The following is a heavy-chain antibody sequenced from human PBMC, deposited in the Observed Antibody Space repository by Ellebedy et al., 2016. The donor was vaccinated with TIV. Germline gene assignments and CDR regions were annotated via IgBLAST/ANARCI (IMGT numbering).Heavy chain of an antibody. CDR1: GFTFSSYS. V-gene: IGHV3-21*04. Sequence: GGSLRLSCAASGFTFSSYSMNWVRQAPGKGLEWVSSISSSSSYIYYADSVKGRFTISRDNAKNSLYLQMNSLRAEDTAVYYCARLNCVGGSCYLDYWGQGTLVTVSS. CDR2: ISSSSSYI. D-gene: IGHD2-15*01. J-gene: IGHJ4*02. CDR3: ARLNCVGGSCYLDY.